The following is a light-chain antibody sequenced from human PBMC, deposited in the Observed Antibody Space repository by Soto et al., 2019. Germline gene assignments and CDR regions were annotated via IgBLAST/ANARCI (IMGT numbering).Light chain of an antibody. J-gene: IGKJ1*01. Sequence: EIVLTQSPATLSLSPGERATLSCRASQSVRSYLGWYQQRPGQAPRLLIYDASNRATDIPARFSGSGSGTNFTLTISSLEPEDFAVYYCQQYNGWPWTFGQGTKVDIK. CDR2: DAS. V-gene: IGKV3-11*01. CDR3: QQYNGWPWT. CDR1: QSVRSY.